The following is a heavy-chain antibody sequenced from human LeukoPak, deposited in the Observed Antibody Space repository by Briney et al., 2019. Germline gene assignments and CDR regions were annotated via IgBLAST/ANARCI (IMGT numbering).Heavy chain of an antibody. Sequence: SETLSLTCTVSGGSISSGGYSWSWIRQPPGKGLEWIGYIYHSGSTYYNSSLKSRVTISVDRSKNQFSLKLSSVTAADTAVYYCASEGAGSYDSSGGFQHWGQGTLVTVSS. D-gene: IGHD3-22*01. J-gene: IGHJ1*01. CDR2: IYHSGST. CDR1: GGSISSGGYS. V-gene: IGHV4-30-2*01. CDR3: ASEGAGSYDSSGGFQH.